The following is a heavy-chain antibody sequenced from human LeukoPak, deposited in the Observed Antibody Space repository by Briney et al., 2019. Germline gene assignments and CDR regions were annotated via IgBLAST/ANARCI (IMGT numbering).Heavy chain of an antibody. CDR1: EFSLINAW. J-gene: IGHJ4*02. D-gene: IGHD4-23*01. CDR3: TTVIMGTPKDDY. V-gene: IGHV3-15*01. Sequence: GGSLRLSCAASEFSLINAWMSWVRQAPGKGLERVGRIRSEADGGTLDYAALVKGRFTISRDASKNTLYLQMNSLKTEDTAVYYCTTVIMGTPKDDYGGQGTLVTVSS. CDR2: IRSEADGGTL.